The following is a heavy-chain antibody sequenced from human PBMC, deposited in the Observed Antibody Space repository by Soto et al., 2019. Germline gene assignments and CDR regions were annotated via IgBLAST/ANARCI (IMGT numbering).Heavy chain of an antibody. CDR3: ARRTDCSSTSCYSGVYYYYGMDV. J-gene: IGHJ6*02. V-gene: IGHV1-69*06. Sequence: SVKVSCKASGGTFSSYAISWVRQAPGQGLEWMGGIIPIFGTANYAQKFQGRVTITADKSTSTAYMELSSLRSEDTAVYYCARRTDCSSTSCYSGVYYYYGMDVWG. D-gene: IGHD2-2*02. CDR2: IIPIFGTA. CDR1: GGTFSSYA.